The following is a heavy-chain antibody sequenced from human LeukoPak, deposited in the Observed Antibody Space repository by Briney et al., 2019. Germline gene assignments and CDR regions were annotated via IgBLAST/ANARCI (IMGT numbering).Heavy chain of an antibody. V-gene: IGHV3-23*01. Sequence: GGSLRLSCAASGFTFSSYAMSWVRQAPGKGLEWVSAINSPGGSTYYADSVKGRFTISRDNSKNTLYLQMNSLRAEDTAVYYCAKVLGWELLDYYFDYWGQGTLVTVSS. CDR1: GFTFSSYA. D-gene: IGHD1-26*01. CDR2: INSPGGST. J-gene: IGHJ4*02. CDR3: AKVLGWELLDYYFDY.